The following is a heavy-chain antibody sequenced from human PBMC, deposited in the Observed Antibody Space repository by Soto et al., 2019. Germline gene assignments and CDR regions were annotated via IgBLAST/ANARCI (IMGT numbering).Heavy chain of an antibody. Sequence: QVQLQESGPGLVKPSETLSLTCTVSGGSISSYYWSWIRQPPGKGLEWIGHIYYSGSTNYNPSLKSRVTISVDTSKNQFSLKLTSVTAADTAVYYCARDNGYSYGYNLDHWGQGTLVTVSS. V-gene: IGHV4-59*01. J-gene: IGHJ4*02. CDR3: ARDNGYSYGYNLDH. CDR1: GGSISSYY. D-gene: IGHD5-18*01. CDR2: IYYSGST.